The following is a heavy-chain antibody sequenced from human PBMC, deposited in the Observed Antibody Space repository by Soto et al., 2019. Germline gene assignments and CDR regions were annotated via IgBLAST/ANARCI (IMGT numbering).Heavy chain of an antibody. CDR2: IRSKANSYAT. J-gene: IGHJ6*03. D-gene: IGHD3-3*01. Sequence: EVQLVESGGGLVQPEGSLKLSCAASGFTFSGSAMHWVRQASGKGLEWVGRIRSKANSYATAYAASVKGRFTISRDDSKNTAYLQMNSLKTEDTAVYYCTRMRLPNYDFWSGYYKRQAYYYYYMDVWGKGTTVTVSS. V-gene: IGHV3-73*01. CDR1: GFTFSGSA. CDR3: TRMRLPNYDFWSGYYKRQAYYYYYMDV.